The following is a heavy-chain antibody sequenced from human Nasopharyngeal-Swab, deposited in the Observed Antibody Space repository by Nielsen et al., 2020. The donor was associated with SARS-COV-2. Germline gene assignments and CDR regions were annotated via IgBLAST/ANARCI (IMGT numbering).Heavy chain of an antibody. J-gene: IGHJ6*02. CDR3: ARPTTLGYYYGMDV. CDR2: INHSGST. D-gene: IGHD1-14*01. Sequence: PGKGLEWIGEINHSGSTNYNPSLKSRVTISVDTSKNQFSLKLSSVTAADTAVYYCARPTTLGYYYGMDVWGQGTKVTVSS. V-gene: IGHV4-34*01.